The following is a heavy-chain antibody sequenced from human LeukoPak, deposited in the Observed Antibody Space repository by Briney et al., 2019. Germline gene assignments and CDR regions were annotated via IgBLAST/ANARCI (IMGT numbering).Heavy chain of an antibody. CDR2: VSFHGTDK. CDR3: ARAVPSRQAIDY. CDR1: GFTFGDYA. V-gene: IGHV3-30*04. Sequence: GGSLRLSCTASGFTFGDYAMSWFRQAPGKGLDWVAVVSFHGTDKFYADSVKGRFTISRDNSKNTLYLQMNSLIPEDTAVYYCARAVPSRQAIDYWGQGTLVTVSS. J-gene: IGHJ4*02.